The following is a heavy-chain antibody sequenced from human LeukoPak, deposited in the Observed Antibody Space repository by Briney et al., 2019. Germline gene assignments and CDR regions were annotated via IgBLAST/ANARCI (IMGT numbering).Heavy chain of an antibody. V-gene: IGHV1-18*01. Sequence: ASVKVSCKASGYTFTSYGVSWVRQAPGQGLEWMGWISAYNGNTNYAQKLQGRVTMTTDTSTSTAYMELRSLRSDDTAVYYCAREGFTISPYYYMDVWGKGTTVTVSS. J-gene: IGHJ6*03. CDR2: ISAYNGNT. CDR3: AREGFTISPYYYMDV. D-gene: IGHD3-3*01. CDR1: GYTFTSYG.